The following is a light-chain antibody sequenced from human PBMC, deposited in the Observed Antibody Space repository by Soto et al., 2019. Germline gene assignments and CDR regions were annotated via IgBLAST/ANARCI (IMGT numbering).Light chain of an antibody. V-gene: IGKV1-5*03. CDR3: QQYKSYSLT. Sequence: DILMTQSPSTLSASVGDRVTITCRASQSISSWLAWYQQKPGKAPKILNYKASNLEVGVPSRFSGSGSGTEFTLTISSLQPDDFATYYCQQYKSYSLTFGGGTKVEMK. J-gene: IGKJ4*01. CDR2: KAS. CDR1: QSISSW.